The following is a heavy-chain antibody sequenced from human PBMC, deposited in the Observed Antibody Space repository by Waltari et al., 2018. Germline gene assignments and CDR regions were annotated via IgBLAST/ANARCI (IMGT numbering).Heavy chain of an antibody. V-gene: IGHV1-8*01. CDR3: ARTYYDFWTGSYWVHYFDD. CDR1: GYNFNNYD. D-gene: IGHD3-3*01. CDR2: MNPDSGNT. Sequence: QVQLVQSGAEVKKPGASVKVSCKASGYNFNNYDISWVRPAAGPGLEWMGWMNPDSGNTGYAQRIQGRVTMTRNTSISTAYMELSSLRSEDTAVYYCARTYYDFWTGSYWVHYFDDWGQGTLVTVSS. J-gene: IGHJ4*02.